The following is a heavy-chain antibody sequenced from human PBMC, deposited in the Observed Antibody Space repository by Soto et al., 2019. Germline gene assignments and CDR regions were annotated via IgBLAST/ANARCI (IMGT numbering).Heavy chain of an antibody. J-gene: IGHJ6*02. V-gene: IGHV3-11*01. CDR2: ISSSGGTI. D-gene: IGHD2-2*01. CDR1: GFTFSDFY. Sequence: QLQLVESGGGLVRPGGSLRLSCAASGFTFSDFYMTWIRQAPGKGLEWVSYISSSGGTIYHADSVKGRFTISRDKDKKSLDLEMRRLRIEETAVYYCARVQPARGHYGMEVWGQGTTVTVSS. CDR3: ARVQPARGHYGMEV.